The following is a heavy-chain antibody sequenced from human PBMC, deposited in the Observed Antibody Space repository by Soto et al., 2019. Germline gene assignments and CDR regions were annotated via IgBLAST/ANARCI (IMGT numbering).Heavy chain of an antibody. CDR2: INPNSGGT. CDR3: ARAAYYDSSGYYANDY. J-gene: IGHJ4*02. CDR1: GYTFTGYY. D-gene: IGHD3-22*01. V-gene: IGHV1-2*02. Sequence: ASVKVSCKASGYTFTGYYMHWVRQAPGQGLEWMGWINPNSGGTNYAQKFQGRLTMTRDTSISTAYMELSRLRSDDTAVYYCARAAYYDSSGYYANDYWGQGTLVTVSS.